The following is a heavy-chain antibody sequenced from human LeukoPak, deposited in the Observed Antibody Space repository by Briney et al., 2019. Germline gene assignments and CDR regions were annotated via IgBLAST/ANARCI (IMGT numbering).Heavy chain of an antibody. V-gene: IGHV4-31*01. CDR2: VYYTEST. CDR1: GCSISSGGYY. D-gene: IGHD2-15*01. Sequence: SETLSLTCTVSGCSISSGGYYWSWIRQPPGKGLEWIVYVYYTESTFYSPSLKSLAIVSVNTSKNQFSLNLSSVTAADMGVYYRARTDCSGGSCYSGFDYWGQGTLVRVS. CDR3: ARTDCSGGSCYSGFDY. J-gene: IGHJ4*02.